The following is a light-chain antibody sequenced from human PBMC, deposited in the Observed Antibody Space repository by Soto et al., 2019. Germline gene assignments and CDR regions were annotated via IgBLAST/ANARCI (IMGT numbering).Light chain of an antibody. V-gene: IGKV1-5*01. CDR1: QSISSW. CDR3: QQYNSPYT. Sequence: DIQMTQSPSTLSASVGDRVTITCRASQSISSWLAWYRQKPGKAPKLLIYDASSLESGVPSRFSGSGSGTEFTLTISSLQPDDFATYYCQQYNSPYTFGQGTKVDIK. J-gene: IGKJ2*01. CDR2: DAS.